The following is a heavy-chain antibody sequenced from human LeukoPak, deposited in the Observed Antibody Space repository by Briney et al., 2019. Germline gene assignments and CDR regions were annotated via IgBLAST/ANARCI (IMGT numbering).Heavy chain of an antibody. Sequence: GGSLRLSCAASGFTFSSYSMNWVRQAPGKGLEWVSSISSSSSYIYYADSVKGRFTISRDNAKNSLYLQMNCLRAEDTAVYYCAREGYYYDSSEKREFDYWGQGTLVTVSS. CDR3: AREGYYYDSSEKREFDY. D-gene: IGHD3-22*01. CDR2: ISSSSSYI. J-gene: IGHJ4*02. V-gene: IGHV3-21*01. CDR1: GFTFSSYS.